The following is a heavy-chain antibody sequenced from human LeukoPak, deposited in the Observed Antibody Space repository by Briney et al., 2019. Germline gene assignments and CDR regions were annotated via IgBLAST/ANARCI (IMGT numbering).Heavy chain of an antibody. Sequence: SETLSLTCIVSGASISNYYWSWIRQTPEKGLEWMGHIHTSGGSSYYPSLKSRLAMSIDTSRNQLSLKLTSVTAADTALYFCARLGSYHDFWGQGALVTVSS. CDR2: IHTSGGS. CDR1: GASISNYY. V-gene: IGHV4-4*09. J-gene: IGHJ4*02. CDR3: ARLGSYHDF. D-gene: IGHD1-26*01.